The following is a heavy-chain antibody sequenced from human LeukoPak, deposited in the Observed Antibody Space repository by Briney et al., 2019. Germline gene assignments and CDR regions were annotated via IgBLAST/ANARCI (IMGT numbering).Heavy chain of an antibody. V-gene: IGHV3-23*01. CDR3: VKEPIGWLSCGYHFEY. J-gene: IGHJ4*02. CDR1: GFTFSSYA. Sequence: GGSLRLSCAASGFTFSSYAMSWVRQAPGKGLEWVSAISGSGGSTYYADSVKGRFTISRHTSKNMVYVQMNSLRVEDTAVYYCVKEPIGWLSCGYHFEYWGPGTLVTVSS. CDR2: ISGSGGST. D-gene: IGHD3-22*01.